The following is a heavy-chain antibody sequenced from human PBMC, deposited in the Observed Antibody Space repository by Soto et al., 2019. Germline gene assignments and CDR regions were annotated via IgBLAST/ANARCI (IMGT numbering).Heavy chain of an antibody. J-gene: IGHJ4*02. CDR3: ARSPGAWFDF. D-gene: IGHD2-21*02. CDR1: GGSISSDY. CDR2: IYYSGST. V-gene: IGHV4-59*01. Sequence: PSETLSLTCTVSGGSISSDYWNWIRQPSGKGLEWIGYIYYSGSTNYNPSLKSRVTISRDTSKNQFSLKLRSVTAADTAVYYCARSPGAWFDFWGQGTLVTVSS.